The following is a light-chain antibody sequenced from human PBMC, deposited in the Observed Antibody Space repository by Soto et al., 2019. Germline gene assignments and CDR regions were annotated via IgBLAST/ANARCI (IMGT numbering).Light chain of an antibody. CDR3: AAWDDSLNGPV. CDR1: SSNIGTNT. V-gene: IGLV1-44*01. J-gene: IGLJ2*01. Sequence: QSVLTQPPSASGTPGQRVTISCSGGSSNIGTNTVNCYQQLPGTAPKLLIYISDQRPSGVPDRFSGSKSGASASLAISGLQSEDEADYYCAAWDDSLNGPVFGGGTKLTVL. CDR2: ISD.